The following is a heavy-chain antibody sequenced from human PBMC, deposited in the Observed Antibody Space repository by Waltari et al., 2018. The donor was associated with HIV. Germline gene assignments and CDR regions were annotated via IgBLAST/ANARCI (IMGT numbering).Heavy chain of an antibody. Sequence: EVQLVASGGGLIEPGGSLRVSCAASGFTISSNYMSWVRQAPGKGLEVVSVIYSGRSRYYADSVKGRFIISRDNSKNTVSLHMNSLRAEDTAVYYCARDPRSSGYYGMDVWGQGIKVTVSS. CDR2: IYSGRSR. CDR1: GFTISSNY. CDR3: ARDPRSSGYYGMDV. D-gene: IGHD1-26*01. V-gene: IGHV3-53*01. J-gene: IGHJ6*02.